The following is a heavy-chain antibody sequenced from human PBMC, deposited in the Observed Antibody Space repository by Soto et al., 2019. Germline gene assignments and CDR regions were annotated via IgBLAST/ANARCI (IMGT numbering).Heavy chain of an antibody. V-gene: IGHV3-11*01. CDR1: GFIFSDHY. Sequence: QVQLVESGGGLVKPGGSLRLSCAASGFIFSDHYMTWIRQAPGKGLEWVSYISSSGTSIHYLDSLKGRFTISRDNAKNLVFLQMNSLRVDDTAVYYCARDRTPHYYDTSDYSPWAFDIWGQGTMVTISS. CDR3: ARDRTPHYYDTSDYSPWAFDI. D-gene: IGHD3-22*01. CDR2: ISSSGTSI. J-gene: IGHJ3*02.